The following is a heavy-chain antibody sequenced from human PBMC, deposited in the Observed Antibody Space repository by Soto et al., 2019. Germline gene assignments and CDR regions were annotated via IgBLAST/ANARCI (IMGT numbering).Heavy chain of an antibody. CDR1: GFTFSSYG. CDR2: ISYDGSNK. CDR3: AKDGLGYGDYASSSYPDY. J-gene: IGHJ4*02. D-gene: IGHD4-17*01. Sequence: HPGGSLRLSCAASGFTFSSYGMHWVRQAPGKGLEWVAVISYDGSNKYYADSVKGRFTISRDNSKNTLYLQMNSLRAEDTAVFYCAKDGLGYGDYASSSYPDYWGQGTLVTVSS. V-gene: IGHV3-30*18.